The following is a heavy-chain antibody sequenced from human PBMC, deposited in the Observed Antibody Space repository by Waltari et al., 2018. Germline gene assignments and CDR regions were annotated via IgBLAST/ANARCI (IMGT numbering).Heavy chain of an antibody. CDR3: AGDRAIGLFFDY. CDR2: VHHSGKT. J-gene: IGHJ4*02. D-gene: IGHD2-2*01. Sequence: QVQLQESGQGLVKTSGTLSLTCDVSGDSISGNYWWSWVRQSPEKGLEWIGQVHHSGKTHYNPSLQSRVTISLDKPKNQFSLNLNSVTAADTAVYYCAGDRAIGLFFDYWGRGTLVTVSS. V-gene: IGHV4-4*02. CDR1: GDSISGNYW.